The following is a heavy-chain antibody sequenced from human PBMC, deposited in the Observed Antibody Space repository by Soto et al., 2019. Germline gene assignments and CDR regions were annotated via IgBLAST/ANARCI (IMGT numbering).Heavy chain of an antibody. CDR1: GFTFSSYG. J-gene: IGHJ5*01. CDR2: ISYDGSSQ. CDR3: ARGRNWFDS. Sequence: QVQLVESGGGVVQPGRSLRLSCAASGFTFSSYGMHWVRQAPGKGLEWVSVISYDGSSQYYADSVKGRFTISGDKSKNTLYLQMNSLRPDDTAVYYCARGRNWFDSWGQGTLVTVSS. V-gene: IGHV3-30-3*01.